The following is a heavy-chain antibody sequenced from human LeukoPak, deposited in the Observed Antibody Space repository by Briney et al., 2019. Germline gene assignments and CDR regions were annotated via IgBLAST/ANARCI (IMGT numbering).Heavy chain of an antibody. CDR1: GFTVSSNY. D-gene: IGHD2-2*01. CDR2: IYSGGST. J-gene: IGHJ6*02. CDR3: ARDSSPDYYYGMDV. V-gene: IGHV3-53*01. Sequence: GGSLRLSCAASGFTVSSNYMSWGRQAPGKGLEWVSVIYSGGSTYYADSVKGRFTISRDNSKNTLYLQMNSLRAEDTAVYYCARDSSPDYYYGMDVWGQGTTVTVSS.